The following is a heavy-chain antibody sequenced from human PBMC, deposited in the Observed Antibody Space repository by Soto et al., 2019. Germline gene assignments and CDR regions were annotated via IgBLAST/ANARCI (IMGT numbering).Heavy chain of an antibody. D-gene: IGHD2-8*02. CDR2: INHSGST. V-gene: IGHV4-34*01. CDR1: GGSISSYY. CDR3: ARDKITGLFDY. J-gene: IGHJ4*02. Sequence: PSETLSLICTVSGGSISSYYWSWIRQPPGTGLEWIGEINHSGSTNYNPSLKSRVTISVDTSKNQFSLKLTSVTAADTAVYYCARDKITGLFDYWGQGTLVTVSS.